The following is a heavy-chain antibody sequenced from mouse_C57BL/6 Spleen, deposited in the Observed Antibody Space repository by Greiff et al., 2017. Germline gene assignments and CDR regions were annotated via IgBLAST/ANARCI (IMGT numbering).Heavy chain of an antibody. J-gene: IGHJ2*01. CDR1: GYAFTNYL. Sequence: QVQLLQSGADLVRPGTSVKVSCKASGYAFTNYLIEWVKQRPGQGLEWIGVINPGSGGTNYNEKFKGKGTLTADKSSSTAYMQLSILSSEDSAVYFCASSHITTVVFDYWGQGTTLTVSS. V-gene: IGHV1-54*01. CDR2: INPGSGGT. D-gene: IGHD1-1*01. CDR3: ASSHITTVVFDY.